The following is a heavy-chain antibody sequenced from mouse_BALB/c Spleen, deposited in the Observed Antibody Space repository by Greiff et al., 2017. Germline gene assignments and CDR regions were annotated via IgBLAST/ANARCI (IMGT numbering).Heavy chain of an antibody. CDR2: ISSGSSTI. J-gene: IGHJ2*01. Sequence: EVQLVESGGGLVQPGGSRKLSCAASGFTFSSFGMHWVRQAPEKGLEWVAYISSGSSTIYYADTVTGRFTISRDNPKNTLFLQMTSLRSEDTAMYYCARPTGTGYYFDYWGQGTTLTVSA. V-gene: IGHV5-17*02. D-gene: IGHD4-1*01. CDR1: GFTFSSFG. CDR3: ARPTGTGYYFDY.